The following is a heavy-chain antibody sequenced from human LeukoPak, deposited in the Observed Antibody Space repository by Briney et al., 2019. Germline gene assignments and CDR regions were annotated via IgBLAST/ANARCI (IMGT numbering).Heavy chain of an antibody. J-gene: IGHJ5*02. V-gene: IGHV4-59*01. D-gene: IGHD2-2*01. Sequence: PSETLSLTCTVSGGSISSYYWSWIRQPPGKGLEWIGYIYYSGSTNYNPSLKSRVTISVDTSKNQFSLKLSSVTAEDTAVYYCARTVVPAATPGFDPWGQGTLVTVSS. CDR3: ARTVVPAATPGFDP. CDR1: GGSISSYY. CDR2: IYYSGST.